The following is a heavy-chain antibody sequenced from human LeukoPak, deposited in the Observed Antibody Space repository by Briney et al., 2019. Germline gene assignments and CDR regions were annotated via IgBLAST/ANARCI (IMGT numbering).Heavy chain of an antibody. CDR3: AREGGYGSGSYPFDY. CDR1: GFTFSSYW. Sequence: PGGSLRLPCAASGFTFSSYWMSWVRQAPGKGLEWVANIKQDGSEKYYVDSVKGRFTISRDNAKNSLYLQMNSLRAEDTAVYYCAREGGYGSGSYPFDYWGQGTLVTVSS. CDR2: IKQDGSEK. D-gene: IGHD3-10*01. J-gene: IGHJ4*02. V-gene: IGHV3-7*01.